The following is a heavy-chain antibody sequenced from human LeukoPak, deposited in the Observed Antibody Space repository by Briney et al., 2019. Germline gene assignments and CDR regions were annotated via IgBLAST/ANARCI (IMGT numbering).Heavy chain of an antibody. CDR1: GYTFTSYY. CDR3: ARATLSDYYFNY. Sequence: ASVKVSCKASGYTFTSYYMHWVRQAPGQGLEWMGIINPSGGSTSYAQKFQGRVTMTRDTSTNTVYMELNSLSSEDTAVYFCARATLSDYYFNYWGQGTLVTVSS. CDR2: INPSGGST. J-gene: IGHJ4*02. V-gene: IGHV1-46*01.